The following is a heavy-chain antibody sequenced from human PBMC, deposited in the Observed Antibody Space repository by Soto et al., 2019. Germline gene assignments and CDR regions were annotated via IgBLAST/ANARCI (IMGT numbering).Heavy chain of an antibody. Sequence: LSLTCTVSGGSISSYYWSWIRQPPGKGLEWIGYIYYSGSTNYNPSLKSRVTISVDTSKNQFSLKLSSVTAADTAVYYCAREVINDFWSGYHTRGWFDPWGQGTLVTVSS. D-gene: IGHD3-3*01. J-gene: IGHJ5*02. V-gene: IGHV4-59*01. CDR1: GGSISSYY. CDR3: AREVINDFWSGYHTRGWFDP. CDR2: IYYSGST.